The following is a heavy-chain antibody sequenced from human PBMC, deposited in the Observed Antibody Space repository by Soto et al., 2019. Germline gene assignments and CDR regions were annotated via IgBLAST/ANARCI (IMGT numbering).Heavy chain of an antibody. CDR2: INSDGSST. Sequence: GGSLRLSCAASGFTFSSYWMHWVRQAPGKGLVWVSRINSDGSSTSYADSVKGRFTISRDNAKNTLYLQMNSLRAEDTAVYYCARALEVGTYYDFSYFDYWGQGTLVTVSS. D-gene: IGHD3-3*01. V-gene: IGHV3-74*01. CDR1: GFTFSSYW. CDR3: ARALEVGTYYDFSYFDY. J-gene: IGHJ4*02.